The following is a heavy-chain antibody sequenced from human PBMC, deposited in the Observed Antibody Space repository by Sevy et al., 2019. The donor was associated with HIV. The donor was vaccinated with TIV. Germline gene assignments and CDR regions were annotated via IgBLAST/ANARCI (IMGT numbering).Heavy chain of an antibody. CDR2: ISPSGGSR. J-gene: IGHJ3*02. CDR1: GYTFTSYY. Sequence: ASVKVSCKASGYTFTSYYMHWVRQAPGQGLEWMGMISPSGGSRSYAQKFQGRVTMTRDTSTSIVYMELSSLRSEDTAVYYCARDTGTSITARPSAFDILGQGTMVTVSS. V-gene: IGHV1-46*01. CDR3: ARDTGTSITARPSAFDI. D-gene: IGHD6-6*01.